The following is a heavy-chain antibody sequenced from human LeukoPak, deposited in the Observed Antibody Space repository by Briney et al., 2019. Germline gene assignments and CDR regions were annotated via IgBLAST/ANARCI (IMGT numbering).Heavy chain of an antibody. V-gene: IGHV4-30-2*01. Sequence: SETLSLTCAVSGGSISSGGYSWSWTRQPPGKGLEWIGYIYHSGSTYYNPSLKSRVTISVDRSKNPFSLKLSSVTAADTAVYYCARAAAKRSWFDPWGQGTLVTVSS. D-gene: IGHD5-18*01. CDR2: IYHSGST. CDR1: GGSISSGGYS. J-gene: IGHJ5*02. CDR3: ARAAAKRSWFDP.